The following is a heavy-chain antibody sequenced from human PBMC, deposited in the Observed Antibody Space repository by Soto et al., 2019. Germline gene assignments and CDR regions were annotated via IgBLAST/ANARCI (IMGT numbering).Heavy chain of an antibody. Sequence: QVQLVQSGAEVKKPGSSVKVSCKASGGTFSSYTISWVRQAPGQGLEWMGRIIPILGLGNYAQKFQGRVTITADKPTSTAYMELSSLRSEDTAVYYCARWTDGDYGMDVWGQGTTVIVSS. CDR3: ARWTDGDYGMDV. CDR1: GGTFSSYT. V-gene: IGHV1-69*02. D-gene: IGHD4-17*01. CDR2: IIPILGLG. J-gene: IGHJ6*02.